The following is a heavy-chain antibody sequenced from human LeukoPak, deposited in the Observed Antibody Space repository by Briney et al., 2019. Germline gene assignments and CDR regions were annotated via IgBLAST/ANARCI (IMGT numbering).Heavy chain of an antibody. CDR1: GFTFSSYA. J-gene: IGHJ4*02. D-gene: IGHD6-19*01. CDR3: ARYGIAVADGFDY. V-gene: IGHV3-48*01. CDR2: ISSSSSTI. Sequence: GGSLRLSCAASGFTFSSYAMSWVRQAPGKGLEWVSYISSSSSTIYYADSVKGRFTISRDNAKNSLYLQMNSLRAEDTAVYYCARYGIAVADGFDYWGQGALVTVSS.